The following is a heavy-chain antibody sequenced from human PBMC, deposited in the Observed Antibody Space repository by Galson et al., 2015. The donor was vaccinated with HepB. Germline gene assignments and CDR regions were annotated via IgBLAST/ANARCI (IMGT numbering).Heavy chain of an antibody. CDR1: GYTFSSYS. CDR2: ISAYNRKT. J-gene: IGHJ5*02. CDR3: ARGARVLGVAATQSNWFDP. V-gene: IGHV1-18*01. Sequence: SVKVSCKVSGYTFSSYSITWVRQAPGQGLEWMGWISAYNRKTNYAQKFQGRVSMTTDTSTNTAYMELRRLRSDDTALYYCARGARVLGVAATQSNWFDPWGQGTLVTVSS. D-gene: IGHD2-15*01.